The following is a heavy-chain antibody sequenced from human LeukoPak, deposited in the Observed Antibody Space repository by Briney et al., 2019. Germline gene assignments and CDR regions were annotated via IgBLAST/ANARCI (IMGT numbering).Heavy chain of an antibody. D-gene: IGHD1-26*01. Sequence: GGSLRLSCAASGFTVSSNYMSWVRQAPGKGLEWVSVIYSGGSTYYADSVKGRFTISRDNSKNTLYLQMNSLRAEDTAVYYCARFSVGATGRYFDYWGQGTLVTVS. V-gene: IGHV3-66*01. CDR1: GFTVSSNY. CDR3: ARFSVGATGRYFDY. CDR2: IYSGGST. J-gene: IGHJ4*02.